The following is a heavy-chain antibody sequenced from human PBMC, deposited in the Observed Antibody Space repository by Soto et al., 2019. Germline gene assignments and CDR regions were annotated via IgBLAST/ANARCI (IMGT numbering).Heavy chain of an antibody. D-gene: IGHD6-19*01. CDR2: IYWNDDK. V-gene: IGHV2-5*01. CDR3: AKSGSSGWYGWFDP. Sequence: KSGPTLVNPTPTLTLTCIFSGFSLRTSGVGVGWIRQPPGKALEWLGFIYWNDDKRYSPSLKSRLTITKDTSKNQVVLTMTNMDPVDTATYYCAKSGSSGWYGWFDPWGQGTLVTVSS. J-gene: IGHJ5*02. CDR1: GFSLRTSGVG.